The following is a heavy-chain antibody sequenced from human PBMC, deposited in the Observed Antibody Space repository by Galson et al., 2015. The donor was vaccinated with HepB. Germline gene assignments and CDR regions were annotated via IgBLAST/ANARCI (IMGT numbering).Heavy chain of an antibody. V-gene: IGHV3-23*01. CDR1: GFTFSSYA. Sequence: SLRLSCAASGFTFSSYAMSWVRQAPGKGLEWVSAISGSGGSTYYADSVKGRFTISRDNSKNTLYLQMNSLRAEDTAVYYCANLIAVAGRGLDAFDIWGQGTMVTVSS. D-gene: IGHD6-19*01. J-gene: IGHJ3*02. CDR2: ISGSGGST. CDR3: ANLIAVAGRGLDAFDI.